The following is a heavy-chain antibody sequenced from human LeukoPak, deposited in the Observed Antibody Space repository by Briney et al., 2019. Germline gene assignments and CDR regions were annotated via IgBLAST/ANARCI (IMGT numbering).Heavy chain of an antibody. CDR3: ARDPTPYSSSWLYFDY. V-gene: IGHV1-69*04. CDR2: IIPILGIA. D-gene: IGHD6-13*01. Sequence: ASVKVSCKASGGTFSSYAISWVRQTPGQGLEWMGRIIPILGIANYAQKFQGRVTITADKSTSTAYMELSSLRSEDTAVYYCARDPTPYSSSWLYFDYWGQGTLVTVSS. CDR1: GGTFSSYA. J-gene: IGHJ4*02.